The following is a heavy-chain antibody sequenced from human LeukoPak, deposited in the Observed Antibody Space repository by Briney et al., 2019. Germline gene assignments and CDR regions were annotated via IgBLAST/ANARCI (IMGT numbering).Heavy chain of an antibody. CDR3: ARDRYTATTFCADY. CDR2: ISSNGGST. J-gene: IGHJ4*02. D-gene: IGHD4-17*01. CDR1: GFTFSSYA. V-gene: IGHV3-64*01. Sequence: GGSLRLSCAASGFTFSSYAMHWVRQAPGKGLEYVSAISSNGGSTYYANSVKGRFTISRDNSKNTLYLQMGSLRAEDMAVYYCARDRYTATTFCADYWGQGTLVTVSS.